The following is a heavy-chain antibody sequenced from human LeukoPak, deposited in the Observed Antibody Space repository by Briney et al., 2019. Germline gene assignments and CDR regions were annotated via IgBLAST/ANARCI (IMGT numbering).Heavy chain of an antibody. CDR2: ISSSSSYI. Sequence: PGGSLRLSCAASGFTFSSYSMNWVRQAPGKGLEWVSSISSSSSYIYYAGSVKGRFTISRDNAKNSLYLQMNSLRAEDTAVYYCATYCSSTSCYEGRFDPWGQGTLVTVSS. CDR3: ATYCSSTSCYEGRFDP. V-gene: IGHV3-21*01. J-gene: IGHJ5*02. D-gene: IGHD2-2*01. CDR1: GFTFSSYS.